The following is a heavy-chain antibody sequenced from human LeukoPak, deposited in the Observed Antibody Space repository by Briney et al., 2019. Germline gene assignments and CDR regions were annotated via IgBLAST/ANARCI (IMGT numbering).Heavy chain of an antibody. CDR3: ARTYGSGSLDY. D-gene: IGHD2-15*01. CDR2: IKSKTDGGTT. J-gene: IGHJ4*02. V-gene: IGHV3-15*01. CDR1: GFTFSNAW. Sequence: GGSLRLSCAASGFTFSNAWMSWVRQAPGKGLEWVGRIKSKTDGGTTDYAAPVKGRFTISRDDSKNTLYLKMNSLKTEDTAVYYCARTYGSGSLDYGGQGTLVTVSS.